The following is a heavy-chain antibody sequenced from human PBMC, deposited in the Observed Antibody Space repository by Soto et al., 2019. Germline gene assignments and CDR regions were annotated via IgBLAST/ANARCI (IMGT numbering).Heavy chain of an antibody. CDR3: AHNNMLREPWWFDP. CDR1: GFSLSTSGVG. Sequence: QITLKESGPTLVKPTQTLTLTCTFSGFSLSTSGVGVGWIRQPPGKALEWLALIYWDDDKRYSPSLKSRLTTPQDTSKTQLLLTITNIDPVDTATYYCAHNNMLREPWWFDPWGQATLVTVSS. J-gene: IGHJ5*02. V-gene: IGHV2-5*02. CDR2: IYWDDDK. D-gene: IGHD3-16*01.